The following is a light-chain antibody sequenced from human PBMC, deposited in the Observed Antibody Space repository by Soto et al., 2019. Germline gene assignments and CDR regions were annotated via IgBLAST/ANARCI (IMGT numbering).Light chain of an antibody. V-gene: IGKV3-20*01. CDR3: QRYDSLRT. J-gene: IGKJ1*01. CDR1: QSVSSSN. CDR2: GAS. Sequence: EVVMTQSPGTLSVSPGEGATLSCRASQSVSSSNLAWYQQKPGQAPRLLIYGASNRATGIPDRFSGSGSGTDFTLTITRLEPEDFAMYYCQRYDSLRTFGQGTKVDIK.